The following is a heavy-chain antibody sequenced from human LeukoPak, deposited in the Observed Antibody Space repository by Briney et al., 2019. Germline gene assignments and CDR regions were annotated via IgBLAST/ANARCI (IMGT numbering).Heavy chain of an antibody. CDR3: ASPQRRLWSNYYFDY. CDR2: IIPIFGTA. V-gene: IGHV1-69*13. D-gene: IGHD5-24*01. Sequence: GASVKVSCKASGGTFSSYAISWVRQAPGQGLEWMGGIIPIFGTANYAQKFQGRVTITADESTSTAYMELSSLRSEDTAVYYCASPQRRLWSNYYFDYWGQGTLVTVSS. CDR1: GGTFSSYA. J-gene: IGHJ4*02.